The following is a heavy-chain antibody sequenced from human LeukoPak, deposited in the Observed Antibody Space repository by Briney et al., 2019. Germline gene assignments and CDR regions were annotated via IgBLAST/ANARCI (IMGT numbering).Heavy chain of an antibody. Sequence: KPSETLSLTCAVYGGPFSAYYWTWIRQPPGKGLEWIGEINHSGSTNYNPSLKSRVTMSVDSSQIQFSLKLNSVTAADTAVYFCAGIEMATTKFACWGQGTLVTVSS. J-gene: IGHJ4*02. D-gene: IGHD1-1*01. CDR2: INHSGST. V-gene: IGHV4-34*01. CDR1: GGPFSAYY. CDR3: AGIEMATTKFAC.